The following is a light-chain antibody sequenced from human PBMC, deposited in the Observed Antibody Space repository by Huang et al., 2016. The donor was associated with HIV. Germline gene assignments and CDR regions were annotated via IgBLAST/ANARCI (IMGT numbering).Light chain of an antibody. V-gene: IGKV1-12*01. CDR3: QQTDSFPLT. CDR2: TAS. CDR1: QGISNY. Sequence: DIQMTQSPSSVSASVGYRVIITCRASQGISNYLAWYQQKPGTAPKLLMYTASRLQSGVPSRCSGSGSGTDFTRTISSLQPEDFATYYCQQTDSFPLTFGQGTRLEIK. J-gene: IGKJ5*01.